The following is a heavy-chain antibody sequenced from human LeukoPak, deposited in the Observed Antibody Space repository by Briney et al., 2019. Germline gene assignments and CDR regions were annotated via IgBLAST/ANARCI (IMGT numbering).Heavy chain of an antibody. Sequence: GGSLRLSCAASGFTFSSYWVHWVRQAPGKGLVWVSRINSDGISTSYADSVKGRFTISRDNAKNTLYLQMNSLRAEDTAVYYCARAGYSGSKFDFWGQGTLVTVSS. D-gene: IGHD6-13*01. CDR1: GFTFSSYW. CDR3: ARAGYSGSKFDF. CDR2: INSDGIST. J-gene: IGHJ4*02. V-gene: IGHV3-74*01.